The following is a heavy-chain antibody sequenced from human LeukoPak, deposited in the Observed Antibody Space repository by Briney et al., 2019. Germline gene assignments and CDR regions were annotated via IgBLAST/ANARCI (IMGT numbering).Heavy chain of an antibody. CDR2: IYTSGST. Sequence: SETLSLTCTVSGDSISSYYWSWIRQPAGKGLEWIGRIYTSGSTNYNPSLKSRVTMSVDTSKNQFSLKLSSVTAADTAVYYCARVKTGYSYGYSYFDYWGQGTLVSVSS. CDR1: GDSISSYY. D-gene: IGHD5-18*01. J-gene: IGHJ4*02. CDR3: ARVKTGYSYGYSYFDY. V-gene: IGHV4-4*07.